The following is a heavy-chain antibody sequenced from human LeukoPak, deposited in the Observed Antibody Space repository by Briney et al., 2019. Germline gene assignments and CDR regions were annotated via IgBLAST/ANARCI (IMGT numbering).Heavy chain of an antibody. CDR3: AKDSQQWLASHYFDN. CDR2: ISYDGSDK. D-gene: IGHD6-19*01. V-gene: IGHV3-30*18. CDR1: GFTFSSYD. Sequence: QAEGSLRLSCAASGFTFSSYDIHWVRQAPGKGLEWVAIISYDGSDKYYADSVKGRFTISRDNSKNTLYLQMNSLRAEDTAVYYCAKDSQQWLASHYFDNWGQGTLVTVSS. J-gene: IGHJ4*02.